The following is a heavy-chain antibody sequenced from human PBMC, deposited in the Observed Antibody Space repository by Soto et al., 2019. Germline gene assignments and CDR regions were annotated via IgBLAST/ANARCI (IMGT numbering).Heavy chain of an antibody. V-gene: IGHV1-8*01. CDR3: ARDPYCSSTSCSRGVDY. D-gene: IGHD2-2*01. CDR1: GYTFTSYD. Sequence: ASVKVSCKASGYTFTSYDINWVRQATGQGLEWMGWMNPNSGNTGYAQKFQGRVTMTRNTSISTAYMELSSLRSEDTAVYYCARDPYCSSTSCSRGVDYWGQGTLVTVSS. CDR2: MNPNSGNT. J-gene: IGHJ4*02.